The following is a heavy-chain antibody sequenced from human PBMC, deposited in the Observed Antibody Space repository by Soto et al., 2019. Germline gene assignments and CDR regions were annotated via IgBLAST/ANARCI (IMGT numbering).Heavy chain of an antibody. CDR1: GFTFSNAW. CDR2: IKSKTDGGTT. V-gene: IGHV3-15*01. Sequence: GGSLRLSCAASGFTFSNAWMSWVRQAPGKGLEWVGRIKSKTDGGTTDYAAPVKGRFTISRDDSKNTLYLQMNSLKTEDTAVYYCTTALRNVLRFLEWPGLWRVWGQGTLVTVSS. D-gene: IGHD3-3*01. CDR3: TTALRNVLRFLEWPGLWRV. J-gene: IGHJ4*02.